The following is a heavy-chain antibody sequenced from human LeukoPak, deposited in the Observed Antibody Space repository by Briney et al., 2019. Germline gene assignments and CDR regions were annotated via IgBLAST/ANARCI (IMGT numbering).Heavy chain of an antibody. CDR3: AKMYSSSWYYRPYFDY. V-gene: IGHV3-23*01. J-gene: IGHJ4*02. Sequence: GGSLRLSCAASGFTFSSYAMSWVRQAPGKGLEWVSAISGSGGSTYYADSVKGRFTISRDNSKNTLYLQMNSLRAEDTAVHYCAKMYSSSWYYRPYFDYWGQGTLVTVSS. D-gene: IGHD6-13*01. CDR2: ISGSGGST. CDR1: GFTFSSYA.